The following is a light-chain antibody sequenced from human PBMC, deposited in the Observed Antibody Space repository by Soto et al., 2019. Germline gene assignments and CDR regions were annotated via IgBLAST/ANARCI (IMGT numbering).Light chain of an antibody. CDR3: LLQYDDLRM. J-gene: IGLJ3*02. CDR2: YVN. Sequence: QAVVTQEPSLTLSPGGTVTLTCGSSTGTVTSGHYPYWFQLKPGQAPKTLIYYVNNKYSWTPARFSGSLFGGKAALTLSGAQPDDEAEYYCLLQYDDLRMFGAGTKLTVL. V-gene: IGLV7-46*01. CDR1: TGTVTSGHY.